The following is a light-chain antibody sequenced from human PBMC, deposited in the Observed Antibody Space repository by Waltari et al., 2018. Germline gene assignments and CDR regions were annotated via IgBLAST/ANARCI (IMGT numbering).Light chain of an antibody. CDR2: EVY. CDR3: CSYAGSGTFT. CDR1: SSDVGRYDL. V-gene: IGLV2-23*02. J-gene: IGLJ2*01. Sequence: QSALTQSASVSGSPGQSITISCTGTSSDVGRYDLFSWYQQHPGKAPKLMIYEVYKRHSGVSIRFSGSKSSNTASLTISGLQAEDAADYYCCSYAGSGTFTFGGGTKLTVL.